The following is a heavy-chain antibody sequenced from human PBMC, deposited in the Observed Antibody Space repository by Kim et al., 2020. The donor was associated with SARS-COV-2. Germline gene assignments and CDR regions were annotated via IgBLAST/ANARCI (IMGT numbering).Heavy chain of an antibody. Sequence: SLKSRVNISLDTAKNQFSLKLSSVTAADTAVYFCARETYSRGWYANYFDYWGQGTLVTVSS. J-gene: IGHJ4*02. V-gene: IGHV4-59*01. D-gene: IGHD6-19*01. CDR3: ARETYSRGWYANYFDY.